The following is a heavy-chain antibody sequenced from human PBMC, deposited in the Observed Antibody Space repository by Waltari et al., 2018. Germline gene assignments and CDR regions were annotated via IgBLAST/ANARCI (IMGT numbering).Heavy chain of an antibody. D-gene: IGHD3-10*01. CDR1: GYTFTGYY. Sequence: QVQLVQSGAEVKKPGASVKVSCKASGYTFTGYYMHWVRQAPGQGLEWRGWINPNSGGTNYAQKFQGRVTMTRDTSISTAYMELSRLRSDDTAVYYCASPNERFGELFPYGMDVWGQGTTVTVSS. J-gene: IGHJ6*02. CDR3: ASPNERFGELFPYGMDV. CDR2: INPNSGGT. V-gene: IGHV1-2*02.